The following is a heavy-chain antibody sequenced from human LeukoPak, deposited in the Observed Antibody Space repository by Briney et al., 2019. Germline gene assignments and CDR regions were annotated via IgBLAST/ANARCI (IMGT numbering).Heavy chain of an antibody. D-gene: IGHD1-26*01. CDR2: IIPIFGTA. CDR3: ARGGPVGAYFDY. Sequence: SVKVSCKASGGTFSSYAISWVRQAPGQGLEWMGRIIPIFGTANYAQKFQGRVTITTDESTSTACMELSSLRSEDTAVYYSARGGPVGAYFDYWGQGTLVTVSS. J-gene: IGHJ4*02. V-gene: IGHV1-69*05. CDR1: GGTFSSYA.